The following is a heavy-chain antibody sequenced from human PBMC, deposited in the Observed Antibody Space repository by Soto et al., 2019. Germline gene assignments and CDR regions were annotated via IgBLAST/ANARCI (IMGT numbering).Heavy chain of an antibody. Sequence: SETLSLTCTVSGGSISSSSYYWGWIRQPPGKGLEWIGSIYYSGSTYYNPSLKSRVTISVDTSKNQFSLKLSSVTAADTAVYYCARARSIAAHPFDYWGQGTLVTVSS. J-gene: IGHJ4*02. CDR2: IYYSGST. CDR1: GGSISSSSYY. V-gene: IGHV4-39*07. D-gene: IGHD6-6*01. CDR3: ARARSIAAHPFDY.